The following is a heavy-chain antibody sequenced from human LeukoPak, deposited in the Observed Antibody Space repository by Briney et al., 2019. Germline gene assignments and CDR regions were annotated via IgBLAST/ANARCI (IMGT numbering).Heavy chain of an antibody. CDR2: FDPEDGET. V-gene: IGHV1-24*01. CDR1: GYTLTELS. CDR3: ATGLIRYFDWLRAYYFDY. J-gene: IGHJ4*02. Sequence: ASVKVSCKVSGYTLTELSMHWVRQAPGKGLEWTGGFDPEDGETIYAQKFQGRVTMTEDTSTDTAYMQLSSLRSDDTAVYYCATGLIRYFDWLRAYYFDYWGQGTLVTVSS. D-gene: IGHD3-9*01.